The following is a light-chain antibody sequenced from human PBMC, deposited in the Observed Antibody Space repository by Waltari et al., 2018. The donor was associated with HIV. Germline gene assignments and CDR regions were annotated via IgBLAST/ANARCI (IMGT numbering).Light chain of an antibody. CDR2: EVS. Sequence: QSALTQPRSVSGSPGQSVTISCTGTSSAVGGYNSVSCYQQHPGKSPKLLLYEVSKWPSGVPDRFSGSKSGNTASLTISGLRADDEADYYCCSYGGTYNVFGTGTKVTIL. CDR3: CSYGGTYNV. J-gene: IGLJ1*01. V-gene: IGLV2-11*01. CDR1: SSAVGGYNS.